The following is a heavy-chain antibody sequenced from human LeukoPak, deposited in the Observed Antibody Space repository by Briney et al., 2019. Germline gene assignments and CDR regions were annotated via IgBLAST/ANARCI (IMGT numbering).Heavy chain of an antibody. CDR2: ISANKGNT. J-gene: IGHJ3*01. CDR3: ARDLYYYGSGSYYDVFDV. D-gene: IGHD3-10*01. CDR1: GYTFSTYG. Sequence: ASVKVSCKASGYTFSTYGISWVRQAPGQGLEWMGWISANKGNTYYAQKLQGRVTMTRDTSTSTAYMELRSLRSDDTAIYYCARDLYYYGSGSYYDVFDVWGQGTMVTVSS. V-gene: IGHV1-18*01.